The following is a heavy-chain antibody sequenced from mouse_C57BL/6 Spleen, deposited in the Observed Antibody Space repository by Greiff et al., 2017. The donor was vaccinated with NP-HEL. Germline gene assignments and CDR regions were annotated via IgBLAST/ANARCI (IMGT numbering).Heavy chain of an antibody. V-gene: IGHV5-6*01. Sequence: EVHLVESGGDLVKPGGSLKLSCAASGFTFSSYGMSWVRQTPDKRLEWVATISSGGSYTYYPDSVKGRFTISRDNAKNTLYLQMSSLKSEDTAMYYCARTTYYSNFYAMDYWGQGTSVTVSS. D-gene: IGHD2-5*01. CDR2: ISSGGSYT. CDR3: ARTTYYSNFYAMDY. J-gene: IGHJ4*01. CDR1: GFTFSSYG.